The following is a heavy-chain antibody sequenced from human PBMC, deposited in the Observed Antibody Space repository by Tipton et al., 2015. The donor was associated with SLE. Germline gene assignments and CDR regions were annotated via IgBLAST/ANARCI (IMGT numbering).Heavy chain of an antibody. CDR1: GFSISSAYY. CDR3: ARDGGHTYLLGSFDY. J-gene: IGHJ4*02. D-gene: IGHD3-16*01. CDR2: IYYSGRT. V-gene: IGHV4-38-2*02. Sequence: TLSLTCTVSGFSISSAYYWGWIRQPPGKGLEWIGSIYYSGRTYYNPSLKSRVTISLDPPKNQFSLKLTSVTAADTAMYYCARDGGHTYLLGSFDYWGQGTPVNVS.